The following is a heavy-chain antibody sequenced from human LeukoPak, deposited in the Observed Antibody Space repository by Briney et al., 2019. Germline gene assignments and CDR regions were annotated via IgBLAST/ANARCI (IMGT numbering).Heavy chain of an antibody. V-gene: IGHV4-34*01. CDR3: ASYAKDIVVLPAASIYWYFDL. J-gene: IGHJ2*01. CDR1: GGSFSGYY. D-gene: IGHD2-2*01. CDR2: INHSGGT. Sequence: PSETLSLTCAVYGGSFSGYYCSWIRQPPGKGREWDGAINHSGGTNYNPSLKSRVTISVDTSKNQFSLKLSSVTAADTAVYYCASYAKDIVVLPAASIYWYFDLWGRGTLVTVSS.